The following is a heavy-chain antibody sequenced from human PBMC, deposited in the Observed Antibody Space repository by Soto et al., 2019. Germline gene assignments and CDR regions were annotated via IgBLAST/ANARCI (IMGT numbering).Heavy chain of an antibody. CDR2: ISSSSSYI. Sequence: EVQLVESGGGLVKPGGSLRLSCAASGFTFSSYSMNWVRQAPGKGLEWVSSISSSSSYIYYADSVKGRFTISRDNAKNSLYLQMTSLRAEDTAVYYCARELLWFGEDYYSYGMDVWGQGTTVTVSS. CDR3: ARELLWFGEDYYSYGMDV. V-gene: IGHV3-21*01. J-gene: IGHJ6*02. CDR1: GFTFSSYS. D-gene: IGHD3-10*01.